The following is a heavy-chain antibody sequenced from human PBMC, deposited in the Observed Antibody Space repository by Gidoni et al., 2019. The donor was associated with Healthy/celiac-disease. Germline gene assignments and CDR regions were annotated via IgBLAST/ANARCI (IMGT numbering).Heavy chain of an antibody. CDR1: GYTFTSYA. CDR2: INAGNGNT. Sequence: QVQLVQSGAEVKKPGASVKVSCTASGYTFTSYAMHWVRQAPGQRLEWMGWINAGNGNTKYSQKFQGRVTITRDTSASTAYMELSSLRSEDTAVYYCAVLGDHYYYYYYGMDVWGQGTTVTVSS. CDR3: AVLGDHYYYYYYGMDV. V-gene: IGHV1-3*01. D-gene: IGHD2-21*02. J-gene: IGHJ6*02.